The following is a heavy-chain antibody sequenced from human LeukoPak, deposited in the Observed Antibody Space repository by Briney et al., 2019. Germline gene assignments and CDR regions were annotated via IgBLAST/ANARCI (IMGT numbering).Heavy chain of an antibody. Sequence: ASVKVSCKASGYTFNTYGITWVRQAPGQGLEWMGWISGYNGKTKYAQKLQDRVTMTTDTSTTTAYMELRSPRSDDTAVYYCASSHTVTVTQFDYWGQGTLVTVSS. CDR2: ISGYNGKT. J-gene: IGHJ4*02. D-gene: IGHD4-17*01. CDR3: ASSHTVTVTQFDY. CDR1: GYTFNTYG. V-gene: IGHV1-18*01.